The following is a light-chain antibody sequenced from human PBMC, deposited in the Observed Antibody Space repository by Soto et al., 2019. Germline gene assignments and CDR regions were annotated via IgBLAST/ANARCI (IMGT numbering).Light chain of an antibody. Sequence: DIQMTQSPSTLSASVGDRVTITCRASQSISSWLAWYQQKPGKVPKLLIYDASSLESGVPSRFSGSGSGTEFTLTISSLQPDDFASYYCQQYNSYSGTFGPGTKVDI. CDR2: DAS. V-gene: IGKV1-5*01. CDR3: QQYNSYSGT. J-gene: IGKJ3*01. CDR1: QSISSW.